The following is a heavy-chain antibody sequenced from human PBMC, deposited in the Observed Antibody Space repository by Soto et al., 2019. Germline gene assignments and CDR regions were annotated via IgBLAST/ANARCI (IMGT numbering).Heavy chain of an antibody. CDR1: GFTFSSYA. V-gene: IGHV3-23*01. J-gene: IGHJ6*02. Sequence: EVQLLESGGGLVQPGGSLRLSFEASGFTFSSYAMTWVRQAPGKGREWVSAISVIGGTTYHADSVKGRFTISRDNSKNTLYLQMNSLRAEDAAVYYCAKPPYSSSSYYYYGMDVWGQGTTVTVSS. CDR3: AKPPYSSSSYYYYGMDV. CDR2: ISVIGGTT. D-gene: IGHD6-6*01.